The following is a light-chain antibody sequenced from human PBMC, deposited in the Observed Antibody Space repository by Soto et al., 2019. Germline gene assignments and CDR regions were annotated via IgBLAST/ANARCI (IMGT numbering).Light chain of an antibody. CDR1: QSVGSNY. CDR2: AAF. CDR3: QQTYSTPRGA. Sequence: DIVLTQSPGTLSLSPGERATLSCRASQSVGSNYLAWYQQKPGQAPRLLIYAAFSRATGIPDRFSGSGSGTEFTLTIGSLQPEDFTTYYCQQTYSTPRGAFGQGTKVEFK. V-gene: IGKV3-20*01. J-gene: IGKJ1*01.